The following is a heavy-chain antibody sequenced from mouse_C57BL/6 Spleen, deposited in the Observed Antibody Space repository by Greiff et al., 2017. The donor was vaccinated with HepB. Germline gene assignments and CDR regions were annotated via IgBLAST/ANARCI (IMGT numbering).Heavy chain of an antibody. V-gene: IGHV1-59*01. CDR2: IDPSDSYT. CDR3: ARCVEYYGSSDY. Sequence: QVQLQQPGAELVRPGTSVKLSCKASGYTFTSYWMHWVKQRPGQGLEWIGVIDPSDSYTNYNQKFKGKATLTVDTSSSTAYMQLSSLTSEDSAVYYCARCVEYYGSSDYWGQGTTLTVSS. D-gene: IGHD1-1*01. J-gene: IGHJ2*01. CDR1: GYTFTSYW.